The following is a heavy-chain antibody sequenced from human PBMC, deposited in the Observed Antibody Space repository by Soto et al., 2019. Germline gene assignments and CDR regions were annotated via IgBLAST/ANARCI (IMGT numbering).Heavy chain of an antibody. CDR2: MYNSGST. CDR3: ARVSSGWYYFDY. Sequence: SETLSLTCTVSGGSVSSSSDYWIWIRQPPGKGLEWIGYMYNSGSTNYNPSLKSRVIISVDTSKNQFSLKLSSVTAADTAVYYCARVSSGWYYFDYWGQGTLVTVSS. CDR1: GGSVSSSSDY. V-gene: IGHV4-61*01. J-gene: IGHJ4*02. D-gene: IGHD6-19*01.